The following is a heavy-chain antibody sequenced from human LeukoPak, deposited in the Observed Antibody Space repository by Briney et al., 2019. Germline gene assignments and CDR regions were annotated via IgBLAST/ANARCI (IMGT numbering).Heavy chain of an antibody. J-gene: IGHJ5*02. CDR2: ISANNGKT. Sequence: ASVRVSCKASGYTFDTYGFCWVRQAPGHGLEWMGWISANNGKTDFAQKFQGRVTLTTDTSTTTAYMELTGLRPDDTAVYYCAKVAGDRLDSWSQGTLVTVSS. CDR1: GYTFDTYG. V-gene: IGHV1-18*01. D-gene: IGHD6-19*01. CDR3: AKVAGDRLDS.